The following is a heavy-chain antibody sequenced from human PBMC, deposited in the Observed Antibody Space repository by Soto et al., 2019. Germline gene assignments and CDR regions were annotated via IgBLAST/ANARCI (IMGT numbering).Heavy chain of an antibody. D-gene: IGHD3-16*01. J-gene: IGHJ4*02. CDR3: ARGLYSLKKYFDY. Sequence: SETLSLTCAVYGGSFSGYYWSWIRQPPGKGLEWIGEINHSGSTNYNPSLKSRVTISVDTSKNQFSLKLSSVTAADTAVYYCARGLYSLKKYFDYWGQGTLVTVSS. CDR2: INHSGST. V-gene: IGHV4-34*01. CDR1: GGSFSGYY.